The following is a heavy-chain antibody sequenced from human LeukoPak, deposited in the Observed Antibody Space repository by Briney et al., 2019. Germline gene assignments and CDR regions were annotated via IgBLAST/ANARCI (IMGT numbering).Heavy chain of an antibody. Sequence: GGSLRLSCAASGFTFSNYWMNWVRRAPGKGLEWVANIKEDGSEKYYVDSVKSRFTISRDNAKNSLYLQMNSLRAEDTAVYYCARLRYDFVWGSYDYWGQGTLVTVSS. CDR3: ARLRYDFVWGSYDY. D-gene: IGHD3-16*01. CDR2: IKEDGSEK. J-gene: IGHJ4*02. V-gene: IGHV3-7*01. CDR1: GFTFSNYW.